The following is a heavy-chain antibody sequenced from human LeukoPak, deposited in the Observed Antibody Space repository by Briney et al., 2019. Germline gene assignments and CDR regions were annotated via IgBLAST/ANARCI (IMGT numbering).Heavy chain of an antibody. J-gene: IGHJ4*02. V-gene: IGHV3-73*01. D-gene: IGHD6-6*01. Sequence: GGSLRLSCAASGFTFSGSAMHWVRQASGKGLEWVGRIRSKANSYATAYAASVKGRFTISRDDSKNTAYLQMNSLKTEDTAVYYCSTSSSSSGGYWGQGTLVTVSS. CDR2: IRSKANSYAT. CDR1: GFTFSGSA. CDR3: STSSSSSGGY.